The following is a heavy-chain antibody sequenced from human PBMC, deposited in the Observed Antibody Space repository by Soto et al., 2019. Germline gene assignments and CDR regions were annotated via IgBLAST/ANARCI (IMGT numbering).Heavy chain of an antibody. V-gene: IGHV3-53*02. CDR3: ARETVPPSYHYYDC. CDR2: IFSGGTT. Sequence: EVQLVETGGSLIQPGGSLRLSCAASGFTVSSNYKSWVRQAPGRGLEWVSTIFSGGTTHYADSVKGRFTISRDSSKNTLYLQMNSLRAEDTAIYYCARETVPPSYHYYDCWGQGTLVTVSS. J-gene: IGHJ4*02. D-gene: IGHD2-2*01. CDR1: GFTVSSNY.